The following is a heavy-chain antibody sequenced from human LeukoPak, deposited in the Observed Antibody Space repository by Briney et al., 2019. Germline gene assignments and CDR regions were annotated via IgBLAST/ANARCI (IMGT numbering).Heavy chain of an antibody. Sequence: GGSLRLSCAASGFTFDDYAMHWVRHAPGKGLEWVSGISWNSGSIGYADSVKGRFTISRDNAKNSLYLQMNSLRAEDTALYYCAKEGSEILWFGELGHWGQGTLVTVSS. CDR1: GFTFDDYA. V-gene: IGHV3-9*01. CDR2: ISWNSGSI. D-gene: IGHD3-10*01. CDR3: AKEGSEILWFGELGH. J-gene: IGHJ4*02.